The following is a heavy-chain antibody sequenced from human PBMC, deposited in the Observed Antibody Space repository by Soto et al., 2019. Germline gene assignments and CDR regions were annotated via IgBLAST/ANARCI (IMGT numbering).Heavy chain of an antibody. J-gene: IGHJ4*02. CDR1: GDSFTRYW. CDR2: IYPDDSDT. D-gene: IGHD6-19*01. V-gene: IGHV5-51*01. CDR3: TKGGFRSGAY. Sequence: GESLTISCTCAGDSFTRYWIAWVRQMPGKGLECIGIIYPDDSDTRYSPSFQGQVTISADKSINTAYLHWSSLKASDTAIYYCTKGGFRSGAYWGQGTLVTVSS.